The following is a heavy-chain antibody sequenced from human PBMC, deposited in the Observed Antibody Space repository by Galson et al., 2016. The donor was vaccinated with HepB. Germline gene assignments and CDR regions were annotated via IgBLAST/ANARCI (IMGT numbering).Heavy chain of an antibody. CDR3: LKDRPDGTGWYGCSES. J-gene: IGHJ5*02. V-gene: IGHV3-23*01. D-gene: IGHD6-19*01. Sequence: SLRLSCAASGFTFITRVMSWVRQTPGKGLEWVSSFRGRANTKYAAYARGRFTASTDDSDSTLLLQTNSLPADDTAVYYCLKDRPDGTGWYGCSESWGQGTLVIVSS. CDR1: GFTFITRV. CDR2: FRGRANT.